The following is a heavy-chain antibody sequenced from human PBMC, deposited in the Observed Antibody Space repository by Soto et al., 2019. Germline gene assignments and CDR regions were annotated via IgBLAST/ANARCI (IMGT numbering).Heavy chain of an antibody. CDR1: GSASTRYY. Sequence: QVDLVQSGAEVKKPGASVTISCNASGSASTRYYIHWVRQAPGRCVEWMGIINPGGGSGSYAQKFQDRVTIDKDKSTGTVYMDLRSLRTEDEAVYYSAGDTSGWSLNGFDGWGQGTTVNVSS. V-gene: IGHV1-46*01. D-gene: IGHD6-19*01. J-gene: IGHJ6*02. CDR3: AGDTSGWSLNGFDG. CDR2: INPGGGSG.